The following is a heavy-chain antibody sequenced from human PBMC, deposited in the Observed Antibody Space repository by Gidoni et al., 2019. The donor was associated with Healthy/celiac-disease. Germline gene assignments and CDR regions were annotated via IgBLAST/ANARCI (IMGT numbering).Heavy chain of an antibody. V-gene: IGHV3-30*18. CDR1: GFTFSSYG. D-gene: IGHD3-10*01. J-gene: IGHJ6*02. Sequence: QVQLVESGGGVVQPGRSLRLSCAASGFTFSSYGMHWVRRAPGKGLEWVAVISYDGSNKYYADSVKGRFTISRDNSKNTLYLQMNSLRAEDTAVYYCAKWGPYYYGSGSYYYYYYYGMDVWGQGTTVTVSS. CDR3: AKWGPYYYGSGSYYYYYYYGMDV. CDR2: ISYDGSNK.